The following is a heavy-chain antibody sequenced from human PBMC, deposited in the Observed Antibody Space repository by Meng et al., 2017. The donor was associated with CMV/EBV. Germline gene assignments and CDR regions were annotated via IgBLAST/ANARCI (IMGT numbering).Heavy chain of an antibody. CDR3: ARHIDGYNPFYYYYYDMDV. D-gene: IGHD5-24*01. CDR1: GGTFSSYA. V-gene: IGHV1-69*05. Sequence: SVKVSCKASGGTFSSYAISWVRQAPGQGLEWMGGIIPIFGTANYAQKFQGRVTITTDESTSTAYMELSSLRSEDTAVYYCARHIDGYNPFYYYYYDMDVWGQGTTVTVSS. J-gene: IGHJ6*02. CDR2: IIPIFGTA.